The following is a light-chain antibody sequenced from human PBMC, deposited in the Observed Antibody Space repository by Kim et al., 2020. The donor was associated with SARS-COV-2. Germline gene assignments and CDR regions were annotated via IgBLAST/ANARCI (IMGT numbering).Light chain of an antibody. Sequence: ASVCIKVTIPGRASQGIRTYFSCFQHKPGQVPKRLIYAAFTLQSGVPSRFSGSGSGTEFTLTINSLQPEDFATYYCLQHDSYPLTFGGGTKVDIK. CDR2: AAF. V-gene: IGKV1-17*03. J-gene: IGKJ4*01. CDR1: QGIRTY. CDR3: LQHDSYPLT.